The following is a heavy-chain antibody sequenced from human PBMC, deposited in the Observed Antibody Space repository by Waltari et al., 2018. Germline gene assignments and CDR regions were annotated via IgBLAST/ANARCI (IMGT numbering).Heavy chain of an antibody. J-gene: IGHJ4*02. CDR2: ISGSGGST. Sequence: EVQLLESGGGLVQPGGSLRLSCAAAGFTFSSKAMRWVSQAPGTGLEWVSAISGSGGSTYYAASLKGRFTISRDNSKNTLYLQMNSLRAEDTAVYYCAKREGVLLRLGYFDYWGQGTLVTVSS. D-gene: IGHD3-10*01. V-gene: IGHV3-23*01. CDR1: GFTFSSKA. CDR3: AKREGVLLRLGYFDY.